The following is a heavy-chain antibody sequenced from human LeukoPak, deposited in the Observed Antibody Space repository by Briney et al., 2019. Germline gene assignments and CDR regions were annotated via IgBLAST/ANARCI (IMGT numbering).Heavy chain of an antibody. V-gene: IGHV3-21*01. CDR2: IRSSSSYI. D-gene: IGHD3-9*01. CDR3: ARVSYDILTGYSYIDY. CDR1: GFTFSSYS. Sequence: PGGSLRLSCVASGFTFSSYSMNWVRQAPGKGLEWVSSIRSSSSYIYYADSVKGRFTISRDNAKNSLYLQMNSLRAEDTAVYYCARVSYDILTGYSYIDYWGQGTLVTVSS. J-gene: IGHJ4*02.